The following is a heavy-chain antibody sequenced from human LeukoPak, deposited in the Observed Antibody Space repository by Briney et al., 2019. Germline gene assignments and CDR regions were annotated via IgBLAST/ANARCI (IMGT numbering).Heavy chain of an antibody. CDR1: GFTFSDYY. CDR3: ARHKLYYGYFDYFDF. Sequence: PGASLKLSCAASGFTFSDYYMSWIRQAPGKGLEWVAYISRSGSTIYYADTLKGRFTITRDNSKNSLYMQMNSLRAEDTALYYCARHKLYYGYFDYFDFGGQGTVVTVS. CDR2: ISRSGSTI. V-gene: IGHV3-11*01. D-gene: IGHD4-17*01. J-gene: IGHJ4*02.